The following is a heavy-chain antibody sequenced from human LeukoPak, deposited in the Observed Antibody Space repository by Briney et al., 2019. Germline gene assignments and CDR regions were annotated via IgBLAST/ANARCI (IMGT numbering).Heavy chain of an antibody. Sequence: SETLSLTCAVYGGSFSGYYWSWIRQPPGKGLEWIGEINHSGSTNYNPSLKSRVTISVDTSKNQFSLKLGSVTAADTAVYYCASMSSSSSPADYWGQGTLVTVSS. CDR3: ASMSSSSSPADY. D-gene: IGHD6-6*01. CDR1: GGSFSGYY. J-gene: IGHJ4*02. CDR2: INHSGST. V-gene: IGHV4-34*01.